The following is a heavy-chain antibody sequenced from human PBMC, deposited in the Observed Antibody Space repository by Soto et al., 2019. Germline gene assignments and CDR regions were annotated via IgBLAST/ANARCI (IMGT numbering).Heavy chain of an antibody. J-gene: IGHJ4*02. V-gene: IGHV1-69*02. D-gene: IGHD5-12*01. CDR2: IIPILGIA. CDR3: AREYSSYDQTYYFDY. CDR1: GGTFSSYT. Sequence: QVQLVQSGAEVKKPGSSVKVSCKASGGTFSSYTISWVRQAPGQGLEWMGRIIPILGIANYAQKFQGRVTITADKSTSTAYMELSSLRSEDTAVYYCAREYSSYDQTYYFDYWGQGTLVTVSS.